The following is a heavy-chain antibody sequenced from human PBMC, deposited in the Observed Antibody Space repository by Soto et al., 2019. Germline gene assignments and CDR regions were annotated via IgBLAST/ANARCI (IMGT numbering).Heavy chain of an antibody. V-gene: IGHV4-34*01. CDR3: ARAGRNVRYYYDSSGCFDY. D-gene: IGHD3-22*01. Sequence: SETLSLTCAVYGGSFSGYYWSWIRQPPGKGLEWIGEINHSGSTNYNPSLKSRVTISVDTSKNQFSLKLSSVTAADTAVYYCARAGRNVRYYYDSSGCFDYWGQGTLVTVS. CDR1: GGSFSGYY. J-gene: IGHJ4*02. CDR2: INHSGST.